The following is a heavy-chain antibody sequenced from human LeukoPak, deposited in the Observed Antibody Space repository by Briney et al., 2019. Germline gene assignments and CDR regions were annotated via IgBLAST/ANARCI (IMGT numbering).Heavy chain of an antibody. J-gene: IGHJ4*02. Sequence: GASVKVSCKASGYTFTSYAMHWVRQAPGQRLEWMGWINASNGNTKYSQKFQGRVTITRDTSASTAYMGLSSLRSEDTAVYYCARGGITILAYYFDYWGQGTLVTVSS. CDR1: GYTFTSYA. CDR2: INASNGNT. D-gene: IGHD3-9*01. CDR3: ARGGITILAYYFDY. V-gene: IGHV1-3*01.